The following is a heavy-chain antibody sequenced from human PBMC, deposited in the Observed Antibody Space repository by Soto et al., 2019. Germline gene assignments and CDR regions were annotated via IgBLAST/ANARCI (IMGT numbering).Heavy chain of an antibody. J-gene: IGHJ6*02. CDR1: GFTSPDYS. CDR3: VKDVSPGGADV. D-gene: IGHD3-10*01. Sequence: AGGSLRLSCLFSGFTSPDYSLHWVRKPPGKGLEWVSGIFRKGGGTGYADSVKGRFTISIDKAQNSLYLQMNTFRPEDTAFYYCVKDVSPGGADVWGQGTTVTVSS. CDR2: IFRKGGGT. V-gene: IGHV3-9*02.